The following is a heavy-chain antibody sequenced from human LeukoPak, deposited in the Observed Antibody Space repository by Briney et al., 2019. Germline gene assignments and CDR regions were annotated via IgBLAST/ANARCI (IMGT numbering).Heavy chain of an antibody. J-gene: IGHJ4*02. CDR3: ARVRYTAMVTIFDY. CDR1: GGSISSYY. CDR2: IYYSGST. V-gene: IGHV4-59*01. D-gene: IGHD5-18*01. Sequence: SETPALTCTVSGGSISSYYWSWIRQPPGKGLEWIGYIYYSGSTNYNPSLKSRVTISVDTSKNQFSLKLSSVTAADTAVYYCARVRYTAMVTIFDYWGQGTLVTVSS.